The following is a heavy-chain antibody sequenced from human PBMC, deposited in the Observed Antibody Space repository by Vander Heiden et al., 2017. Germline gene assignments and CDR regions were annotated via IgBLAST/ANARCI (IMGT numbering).Heavy chain of an antibody. CDR1: GFTFSRDA. Sequence: EVQLLESGGGLVQPGGSLRLSCAASGFTFSRDAMSWVRQAPGKGLEWVSAISGSGDSTYYADSVKGRFTISRDNSKNTLYLQMNSLRAEDTAVYYCAKAAILGGYYYYGMDVWGQGTTVTVSS. CDR3: AKAAILGGYYYYGMDV. V-gene: IGHV3-23*01. CDR2: ISGSGDST. J-gene: IGHJ6*02.